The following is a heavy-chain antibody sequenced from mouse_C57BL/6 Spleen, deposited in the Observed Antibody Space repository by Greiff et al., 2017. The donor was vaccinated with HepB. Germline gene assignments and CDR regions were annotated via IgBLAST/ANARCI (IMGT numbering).Heavy chain of an antibody. Sequence: QVHVKQSGAELVRPGASVKLSCKASGYTFTDYYINWVKQRPGQGLEWIARIYPGSGNTYYNEKFKGKATLTAEKSSSTAYMQLSSLTSEDSAVYFCARYYYGSRGYFDVWGTGTTVTVSS. CDR2: IYPGSGNT. V-gene: IGHV1-76*01. D-gene: IGHD1-1*01. CDR3: ARYYYGSRGYFDV. CDR1: GYTFTDYY. J-gene: IGHJ1*03.